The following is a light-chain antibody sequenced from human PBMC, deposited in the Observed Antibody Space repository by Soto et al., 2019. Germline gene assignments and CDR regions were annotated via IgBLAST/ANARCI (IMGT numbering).Light chain of an antibody. CDR3: SSYTTGSTRVV. CDR1: SSDVGGYNY. CDR2: EVT. J-gene: IGLJ3*02. V-gene: IGLV2-14*01. Sequence: QSALTQPASLSGSPGQWITISCTGTSSDVGGYNYVSWYQHHPGKAPKLMIYEVTNRPSGVSNRFSGSKSGNTASLTISGLQAEDEADYYCSSYTTGSTRVVFGGGTKLTVL.